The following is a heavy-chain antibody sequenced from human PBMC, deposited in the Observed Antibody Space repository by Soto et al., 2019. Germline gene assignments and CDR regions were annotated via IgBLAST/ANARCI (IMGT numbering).Heavy chain of an antibody. V-gene: IGHV3-23*01. CDR1: GFTFSSYA. CDR2: ISGSGGTA. Sequence: EVQLLESGGGCVQPGGSLRLSCAASGFTFSSYAMHWVRRPPGKGLEWVSSISGSGGTAYSADSVKGRFSISRDSLVNTRYLQMNSLRAEDTAVYYCAKGRGQNWNFDYWGQGTLVTVSP. CDR3: AKGRGQNWNFDY. D-gene: IGHD1-1*01. J-gene: IGHJ4*02.